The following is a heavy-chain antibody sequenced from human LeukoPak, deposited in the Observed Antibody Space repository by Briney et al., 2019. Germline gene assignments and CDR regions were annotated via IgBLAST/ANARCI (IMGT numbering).Heavy chain of an antibody. Sequence: GGSLRLSCAASGFIFSSYAMNWVRQAPGKGLEWVSAISGSGSNTYYADSVKGRFTISRDNSKNTLYLQMNSLRAEDTAVYYCAKPARTDYADYWGQGTLVTVSS. V-gene: IGHV3-23*01. CDR2: ISGSGSNT. CDR3: AKPARTDYADY. CDR1: GFIFSSYA. J-gene: IGHJ4*02. D-gene: IGHD1-14*01.